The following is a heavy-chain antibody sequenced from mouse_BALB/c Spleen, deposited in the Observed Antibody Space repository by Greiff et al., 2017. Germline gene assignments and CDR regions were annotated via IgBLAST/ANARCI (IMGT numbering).Heavy chain of an antibody. J-gene: IGHJ2*01. V-gene: IGHV3-2*02. D-gene: IGHD6-5*01. Sequence: EVQLVESGPGLVKPSQSLSLTCTVTGYSITSDYAWNWIRQFPGNKLEWMGYISYSGSTSYNPSLKSRISITRDTSKNQFFLQLNSVTTEDTATYYCAREAYAYFDYWGQGTTLTVSS. CDR1: GYSITSDYA. CDR3: AREAYAYFDY. CDR2: ISYSGST.